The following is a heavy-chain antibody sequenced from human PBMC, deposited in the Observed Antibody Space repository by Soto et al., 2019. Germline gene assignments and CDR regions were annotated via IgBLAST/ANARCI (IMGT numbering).Heavy chain of an antibody. Sequence: ASVKVSCKASGYTFTGYYMHWVRQAPGQGLEWMGWINPNSGGTKYAQKFQGWVTMTRDTSISTAYMELSRLRSDDTAVYYCARGFPTVTGRWFDPWGQGTLVTVSS. D-gene: IGHD4-4*01. V-gene: IGHV1-2*04. CDR1: GYTFTGYY. J-gene: IGHJ5*02. CDR3: ARGFPTVTGRWFDP. CDR2: INPNSGGT.